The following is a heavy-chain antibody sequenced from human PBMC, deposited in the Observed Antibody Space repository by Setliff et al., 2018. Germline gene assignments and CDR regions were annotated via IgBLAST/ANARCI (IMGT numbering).Heavy chain of an antibody. CDR3: AREGTRGYFSYYLDV. D-gene: IGHD1-1*01. V-gene: IGHV3-30*09. CDR2: LFNDGINQ. Sequence: GGSLRLSCAASGLTFSTYRFHWVRQAPGKGLEWVAVLFNDGINQYYAESVKGRFAISRDNAKNSLYLQMNSLRAEDTAVYYCAREGTRGYFSYYLDVWGKGTTVTVSS. J-gene: IGHJ6*03. CDR1: GLTFSTYR.